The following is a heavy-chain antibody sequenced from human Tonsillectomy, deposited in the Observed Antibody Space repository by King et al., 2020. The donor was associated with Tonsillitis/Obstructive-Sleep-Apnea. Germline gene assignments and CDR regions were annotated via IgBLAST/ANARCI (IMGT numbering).Heavy chain of an antibody. CDR2: ISNCSSYT. V-gene: IGHV3-11*06. J-gene: IGHJ4*02. D-gene: IGHD1-26*01. CDR3: ARRSRGSYHSDY. CDR1: GFTFSDYY. Sequence: VQLVESGGGLVKPGGSLRLSCAASGFTFSDYYMSWVRQAPGKGLEWVSYISNCSSYTNYADSVKGRFTISRDKAKNSLYLQMNSLRADDTAVYYCARRSRGSYHSDYWGQGTLVTVSS.